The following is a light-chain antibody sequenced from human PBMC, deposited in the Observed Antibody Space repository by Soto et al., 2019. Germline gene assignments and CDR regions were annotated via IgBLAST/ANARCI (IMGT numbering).Light chain of an antibody. CDR3: QQYNSYPFT. CDR1: QSISSW. CDR2: DAS. Sequence: DIQMTQSPSTLSASVGDRVTITCRASQSISSWLAWYQQKPGKAPKLLIYDASSVESGVPSRFSGSGSGTEFTLTISSLQPDDVATYYCQQYNSYPFTFGGGTKVEIK. V-gene: IGKV1-5*01. J-gene: IGKJ4*01.